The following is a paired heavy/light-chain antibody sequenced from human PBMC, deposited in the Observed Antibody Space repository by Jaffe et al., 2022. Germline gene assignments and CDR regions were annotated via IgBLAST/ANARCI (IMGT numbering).Light chain of an antibody. Sequence: QSVLAQPPSVSGAPGQRVTISCTGSSSNIGADYDVHWYQQLPGTAPKLLIYANSNRPSGVPDRFSGSKSGTSASLAITGLQAEDEARYYCQSYDSSLSGHWVFGGGTKLTVL. CDR1: SSNIGADYD. V-gene: IGLV1-40*01. J-gene: IGLJ3*02. CDR2: ANS. CDR3: QSYDSSLSGHWV.
Heavy chain of an antibody. V-gene: IGHV4-30-2*01. J-gene: IGHJ4*02. D-gene: IGHD4-17*01. CDR1: GGSIASVAYA. CDR3: ARGPLSTHENGDFDY. Sequence: QLQLQESGSGLVKPSQTLSLTCSVSGGSIASVAYAWSWIRQPPGKGLEWIGYTYHSGSPYYNPSLKSRVTISVDRSKSQFSLSLGSVTAADTAVYYCARGPLSTHENGDFDYWGQGILVTVSS. CDR2: TYHSGSP.